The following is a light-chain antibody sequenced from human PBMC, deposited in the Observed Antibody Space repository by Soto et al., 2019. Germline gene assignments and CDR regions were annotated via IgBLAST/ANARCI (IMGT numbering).Light chain of an antibody. V-gene: IGKV1-39*01. CDR3: QQSYNIPFT. J-gene: IGKJ3*01. CDR2: GGS. CDR1: QNIHSF. Sequence: DIQMTQSPSSLAASVGERGTITCRASQNIHSFLNWYQQKPGKAPQVLIYGGSALQSGVPSRFSGSGSGTDFTLSISSLQPEDFASYFCQQSYNIPFTFGPGTKVDIK.